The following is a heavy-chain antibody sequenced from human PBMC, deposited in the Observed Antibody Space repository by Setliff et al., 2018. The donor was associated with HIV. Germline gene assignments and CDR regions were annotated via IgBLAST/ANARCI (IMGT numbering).Heavy chain of an antibody. CDR2: ISGGGKSI. V-gene: IGHV3-21*01. J-gene: IGHJ5*02. D-gene: IGHD3-16*01. CDR3: AKYSSLGS. CDR1: GFTFSSYT. Sequence: GGSLRLSCAASGFTFSSYTMHWVRQAPGKGLEWVASISGGGKSIYYADSVKGRFTISRDNADRSLYLQMNSLRAEDTAVYYCAKYSSLGSWGQGTLVTVSS.